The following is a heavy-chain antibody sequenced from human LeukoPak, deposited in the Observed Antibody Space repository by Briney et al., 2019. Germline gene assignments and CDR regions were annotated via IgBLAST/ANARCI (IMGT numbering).Heavy chain of an antibody. CDR1: GGSISSYY. V-gene: IGHV4-59*01. J-gene: IGHJ6*02. D-gene: IGHD3-22*01. CDR3: AGTPYYYDSSGYYKRAYYYYGMDV. Sequence: PSETLSLTCTVSGGSISSYYWSWIRQPPGKGLEWIGYIYYSGSTNYNPSLKSRVTISVDTSKNQFSLKLSSVTAADTAVYYCAGTPYYYDSSGYYKRAYYYYGMDVWGQGTTVTVSS. CDR2: IYYSGST.